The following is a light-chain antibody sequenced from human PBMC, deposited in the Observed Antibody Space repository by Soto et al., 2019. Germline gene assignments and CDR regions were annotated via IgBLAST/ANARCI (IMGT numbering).Light chain of an antibody. CDR2: EVS. J-gene: IGLJ2*01. CDR3: SSFTSRTTVL. V-gene: IGLV2-14*01. CDR1: SHDVGGYNY. Sequence: QSALTQPASVSGSPGQSITISCTGTSHDVGGYNYVSWYQQHPGKAPKLMMYEVSNRPSGVSDRFSGSKSGNTASLIISGLLAEDEADYYCSSFTSRTTVLFGGGTKVTVL.